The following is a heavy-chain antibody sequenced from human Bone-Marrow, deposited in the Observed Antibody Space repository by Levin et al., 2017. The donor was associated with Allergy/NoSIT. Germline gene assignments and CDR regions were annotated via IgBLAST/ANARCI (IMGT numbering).Heavy chain of an antibody. CDR3: ARGGVVYAMAYFYYGMDV. CDR2: IKHDGSDK. V-gene: IGHV3-7*01. Sequence: GGSLRLSCTASGFTFTTYWMTWVRQAPGKGLEWVARIKHDGSDKYYVDSVKGRFTVSRDNAKKSLYLHMNSLGAEDTAVYFCARGGVVYAMAYFYYGMDVWGRGTTVTVS. CDR1: GFTFTTYW. D-gene: IGHD2-8*01. J-gene: IGHJ6*02.